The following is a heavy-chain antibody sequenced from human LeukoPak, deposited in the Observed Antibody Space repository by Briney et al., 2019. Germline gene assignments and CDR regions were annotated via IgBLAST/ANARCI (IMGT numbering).Heavy chain of an antibody. CDR2: ISEIGDSR. CDR1: GFSFDDYA. V-gene: IGHV3-43*02. Sequence: PGGSLRLSCAASGFSFDDYAMHWVRQAPGRGLEWVSHISEIGDSRYYTGSVRGRFTISRDNSKNSLYLQMNSLRSEDTAVYYCGKDRSSGWYPLIDFWGQGIMVTVS. CDR3: GKDRSSGWYPLIDF. D-gene: IGHD6-19*01. J-gene: IGHJ4*02.